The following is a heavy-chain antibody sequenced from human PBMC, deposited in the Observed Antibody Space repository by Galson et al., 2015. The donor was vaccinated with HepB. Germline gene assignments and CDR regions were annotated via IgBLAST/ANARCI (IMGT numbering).Heavy chain of an antibody. Sequence: SLRLSCAASGFTFSSYAMHWVRQAPGKGLEWVAVISYDGSNKYYADSVEGRFTISRDNSKNTLYLQMNSLRAEDTAVYYCAREGRHYYDSSGYYSRAEYFQHWGQGTLVTVSS. D-gene: IGHD3-22*01. J-gene: IGHJ1*01. CDR1: GFTFSSYA. CDR3: AREGRHYYDSSGYYSRAEYFQH. V-gene: IGHV3-30-3*01. CDR2: ISYDGSNK.